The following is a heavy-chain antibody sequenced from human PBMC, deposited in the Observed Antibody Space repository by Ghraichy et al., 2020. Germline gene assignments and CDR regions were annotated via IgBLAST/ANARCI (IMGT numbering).Heavy chain of an antibody. CDR3: AKNMIIVVITRGAFDI. D-gene: IGHD3-22*01. Sequence: GGSLRLSCAASGFTFSSYAMSWVRQAPGKGLEWVSAISASGESTFYADSVKGRFTISRDNSKNTLYLQMNSLRAEDTALYYCAKNMIIVVITRGAFDIWGQGTMVTVS. CDR1: GFTFSSYA. V-gene: IGHV3-23*01. J-gene: IGHJ3*02. CDR2: ISASGEST.